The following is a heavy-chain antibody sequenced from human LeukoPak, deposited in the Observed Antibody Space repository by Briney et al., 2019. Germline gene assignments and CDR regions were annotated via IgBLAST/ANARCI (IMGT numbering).Heavy chain of an antibody. Sequence: PSETLSLTCAVYGGSFSGYYWSWIRQPPGKGLEWIGEINHSGSTNYNPSLKSRVTISVDTSRNQFSLKLSSVTAADTAVYYCARGYDYVWGSYRYYYYGMDVWGQGTTVTVSS. V-gene: IGHV4-34*01. CDR2: INHSGST. D-gene: IGHD3-16*02. CDR3: ARGYDYVWGSYRYYYYGMDV. CDR1: GGSFSGYY. J-gene: IGHJ6*02.